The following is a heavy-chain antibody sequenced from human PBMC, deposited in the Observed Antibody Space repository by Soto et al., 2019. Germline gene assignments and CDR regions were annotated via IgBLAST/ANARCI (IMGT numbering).Heavy chain of an antibody. CDR2: TYYRSKWYN. D-gene: IGHD2-15*01. CDR3: ARAYYYCSGGSCYSALRFDY. J-gene: IGHJ4*02. Sequence: QSQTLSLTCAISGDSVSSNSAAWNWIRQSPSRGLEWLGRTYYRSKWYNDYAVSVKSRITINPDTSKNQFSLQLNSVTPEDTAVYYCARAYYYCSGGSCYSALRFDYWGQGTLVTVSS. CDR1: GDSVSSNSAA. V-gene: IGHV6-1*01.